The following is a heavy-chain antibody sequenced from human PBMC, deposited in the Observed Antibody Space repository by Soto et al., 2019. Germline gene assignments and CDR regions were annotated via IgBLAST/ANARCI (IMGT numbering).Heavy chain of an antibody. J-gene: IGHJ4*02. CDR3: ARGLITGSQYSGGWYYFDS. CDR1: GGSISSSSYY. V-gene: IGHV4-39*01. CDR2: IYYSGNA. Sequence: SETLSLTCTVSGGSISSSSYYWGWIRQPPGKGLEWIGSIYYSGNADYNPSLKSRVTKSVDTAKNQFSLKLSSVTAADTAVYYCARGLITGSQYSGGWYYFDSWGQGTQVT. D-gene: IGHD1-26*01.